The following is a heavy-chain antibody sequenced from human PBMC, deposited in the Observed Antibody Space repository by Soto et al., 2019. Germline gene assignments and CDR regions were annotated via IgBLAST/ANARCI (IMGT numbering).Heavy chain of an antibody. CDR2: IYPGDSDT. V-gene: IGHV5-51*01. Sequence: PGESLKISCKSSGYSFTSYWIGWVRQMPGKGLEWMGIIYPGDSDTRYSPSFQGQVTISADKSISTAYLQWSSLKASDTAMYYCARHGIKLERPQGYYYGMDLWGQGTSVTVSS. D-gene: IGHD1-1*01. CDR1: GYSFTSYW. J-gene: IGHJ6*02. CDR3: ARHGIKLERPQGYYYGMDL.